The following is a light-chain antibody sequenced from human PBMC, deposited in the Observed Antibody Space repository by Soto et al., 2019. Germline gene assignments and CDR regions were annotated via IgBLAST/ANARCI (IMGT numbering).Light chain of an antibody. V-gene: IGKV1-13*02. J-gene: IGKJ5*01. CDR2: DVS. CDR1: QDIRGA. Sequence: AIQLTQSPSSLSASVGDRVTITCRASQDIRGALAWYQQKPGKPPKLLIFDVSSLQSGAPSMFSGSGSGADSPLTISSLQPEDFATYYCQQFNTYPITFGQGTRLEIK. CDR3: QQFNTYPIT.